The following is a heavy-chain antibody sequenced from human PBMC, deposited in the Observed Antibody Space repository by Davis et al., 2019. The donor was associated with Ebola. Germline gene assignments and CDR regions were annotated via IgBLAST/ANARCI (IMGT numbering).Heavy chain of an antibody. J-gene: IGHJ4*02. CDR2: ISWDGGSA. V-gene: IGHV3-43D*03. CDR1: GFTFSSYA. Sequence: GESLKISCAASGFTFSSYAMHWVRQAPGKGLEWVSLISWDGGSAYYADSVKGRFTIFRDSSKNSMYLQMNSLTLEDTALYYCARISLGASDYWGQGTLVTVSP. CDR3: ARISLGASDY.